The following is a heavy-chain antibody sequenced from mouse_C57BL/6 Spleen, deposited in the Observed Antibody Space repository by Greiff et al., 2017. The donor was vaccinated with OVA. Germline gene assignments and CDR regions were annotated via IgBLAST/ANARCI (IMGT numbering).Heavy chain of an antibody. J-gene: IGHJ2*01. CDR2: ILPGSGST. CDR1: GYTFTGYW. Sequence: VQLQQSGAELMKPGASVKLSCKATGYTFTGYWIEWVKQRPGHGLEWIGEILPGSGSTNYNEKFKGKAPFTADTSSNTAYMQLSSLTTEDAAIYYCAREGYYYGSSYDDFDYWGQGTTLTVSS. D-gene: IGHD1-1*01. CDR3: AREGYYYGSSYDDFDY. V-gene: IGHV1-9*01.